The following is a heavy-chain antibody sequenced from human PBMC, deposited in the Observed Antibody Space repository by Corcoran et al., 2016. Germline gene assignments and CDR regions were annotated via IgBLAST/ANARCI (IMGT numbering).Heavy chain of an antibody. Sequence: QVQLIQSGAEVKTPGASVKVSCETSGYTFTDYYMNWVRQAPGQGLEWMGWINPDNGGTNYAQKFQGRVTMTRDTSTSTAYMELISLRSDDTAVYDCARRCIPGSPSDYWGQGTLVTVSS. CDR3: ARRCIPGSPSDY. CDR1: GYTFTDYY. CDR2: INPDNGGT. J-gene: IGHJ4*02. V-gene: IGHV1-2*02. D-gene: IGHD3-10*01.